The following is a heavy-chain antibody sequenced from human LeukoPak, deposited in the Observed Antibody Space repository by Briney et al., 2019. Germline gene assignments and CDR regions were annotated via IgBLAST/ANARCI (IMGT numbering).Heavy chain of an antibody. V-gene: IGHV3-30*02. CDR1: GFTFSSYG. J-gene: IGHJ4*02. Sequence: GGSLRLSCAASGFTFSSYGMHWVRQAPGKGLEWVAFIRYDGSNKYYADSVRGRFTISRDNSKSLLSLQMNSLRAEDTAIYYCATYRQVLLPFESWGQGTLVTVSS. D-gene: IGHD5-18*01. CDR2: IRYDGSNK. CDR3: ATYRQVLLPFES.